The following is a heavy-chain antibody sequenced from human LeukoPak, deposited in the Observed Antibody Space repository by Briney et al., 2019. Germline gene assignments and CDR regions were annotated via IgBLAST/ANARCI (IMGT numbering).Heavy chain of an antibody. J-gene: IGHJ4*02. CDR3: AASYSSSWVDY. CDR2: ISSSSSYI. Sequence: PGGSLRLSCAASGFTFSSYSMNWVRQAPGEGLEWVSSISSSSSYINYADSVKGRFTISRDNAKNSLYLQMNSLRAEDTAAYYCAASYSSSWVDYWGQGTLVTVSS. CDR1: GFTFSSYS. V-gene: IGHV3-21*01. D-gene: IGHD6-13*01.